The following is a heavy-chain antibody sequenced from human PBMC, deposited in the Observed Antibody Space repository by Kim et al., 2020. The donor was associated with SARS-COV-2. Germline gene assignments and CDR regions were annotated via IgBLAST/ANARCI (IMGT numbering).Heavy chain of an antibody. V-gene: IGHV3-23*01. Sequence: GSLRLSCAASGFTFSSYAMSWVRQAPGKGLEWVSAISGSGGSTYYADSVKGRFTISRDNSKNTLYLQMNSLRAEDTAVYYCAKGLWGDSYYYYYHGMDVWGQGTTVTVSS. CDR1: GFTFSSYA. D-gene: IGHD2-21*02. CDR2: ISGSGGST. J-gene: IGHJ6*02. CDR3: AKGLWGDSYYYYYHGMDV.